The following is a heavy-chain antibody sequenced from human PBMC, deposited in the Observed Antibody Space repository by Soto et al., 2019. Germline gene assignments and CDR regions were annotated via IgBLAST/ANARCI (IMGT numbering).Heavy chain of an antibody. CDR1: RGSFSSYY. Sequence: VQLQQWGAGLLKPSETLSLTCAVYRGSFSSYYWSWIRQPPGKGLEWIGEIDHSGTTDYNPSLKSRVTISVDTSKNQLSLMLSSVTAADTAVYYCARGVKWFDPWGQGTLVTVSS. V-gene: IGHV4-34*01. CDR3: ARGVKWFDP. CDR2: IDHSGTT. J-gene: IGHJ5*02.